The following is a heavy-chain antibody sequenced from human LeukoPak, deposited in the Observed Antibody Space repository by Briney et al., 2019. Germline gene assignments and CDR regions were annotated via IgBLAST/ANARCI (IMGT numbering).Heavy chain of an antibody. J-gene: IGHJ4*02. CDR3: AKDFRIGYSAHFDY. V-gene: IGHV3-23*01. D-gene: IGHD2-21*01. CDR2: IYENGGTT. CDR1: GFTFRSHA. Sequence: GGSLRLSGVGSGFTFRSHAMSWVRQAPEKGLEFVSGIYENGGTTYYADSVKGRFSISRDNSKNTLYLQMDSLRGEDTAVYYCAKDFRIGYSAHFDYWGQGALVTVSS.